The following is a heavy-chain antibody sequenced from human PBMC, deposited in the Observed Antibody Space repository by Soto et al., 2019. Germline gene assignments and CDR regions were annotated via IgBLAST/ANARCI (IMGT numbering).Heavy chain of an antibody. J-gene: IGHJ6*02. D-gene: IGHD2-2*01. CDR2: ISHDGSNK. V-gene: IGHV3-30*18. Sequence: QVQLVESGGGVVQPGRSLRLSCAASGFSFSFYGMHWVRQAPGKGLEWEAVISHDGSNKYYGDSVKGRFTISRDNSKSXLYLQMNSLRAEDTAVYYCVKDTSTRSGDYYGLDVWGQGTTVIVSS. CDR3: VKDTSTRSGDYYGLDV. CDR1: GFSFSFYG.